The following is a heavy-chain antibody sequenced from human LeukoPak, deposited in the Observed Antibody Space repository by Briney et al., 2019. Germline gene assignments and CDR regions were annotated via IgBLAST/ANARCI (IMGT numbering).Heavy chain of an antibody. Sequence: PGGSLRLPCAASGFTFSSYAMSWVRQAPGKGLEWVSVISGSGVSTHYADSVKGRFTISRDNSKNTLYLQMNSLRAEDTAVYYCAKSQAWFAHFDYWGQGTLVTVSS. CDR1: GFTFSSYA. J-gene: IGHJ4*02. CDR3: AKSQAWFAHFDY. CDR2: ISGSGVST. D-gene: IGHD3-10*01. V-gene: IGHV3-23*01.